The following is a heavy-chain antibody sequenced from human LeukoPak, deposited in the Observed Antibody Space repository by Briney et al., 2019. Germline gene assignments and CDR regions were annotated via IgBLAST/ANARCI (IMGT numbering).Heavy chain of an antibody. CDR2: RSYSGNT. J-gene: IGHJ4*02. CDR3: AAYYHDISGYFG. V-gene: IGHV4-39*01. CDR1: GGSISSSGYY. D-gene: IGHD3-22*01. Sequence: SSETLSLTCSVSGGSISSSGYYWGWIRQPPGKGLEWIGSRSYSGNTYYNPSLRSRVTISVDTSKNQFSLKVASVTAADTAVYYCAAYYHDISGYFGCGQGTLVTASS.